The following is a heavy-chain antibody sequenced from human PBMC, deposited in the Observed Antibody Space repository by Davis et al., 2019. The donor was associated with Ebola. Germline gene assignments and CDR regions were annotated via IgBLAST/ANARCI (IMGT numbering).Heavy chain of an antibody. Sequence: AASVKVSCKASGGTFSSYAISWVRQAPGQGLEWMGGIIPIFGTANYAQKFQGRVTITADESTSTAYMELSSLRSEDTAVYYCARDLIAARPDEDYWGQGTLVTVSS. CDR3: ARDLIAARPDEDY. CDR2: IIPIFGTA. J-gene: IGHJ4*02. D-gene: IGHD6-6*01. CDR1: GGTFSSYA. V-gene: IGHV1-69*13.